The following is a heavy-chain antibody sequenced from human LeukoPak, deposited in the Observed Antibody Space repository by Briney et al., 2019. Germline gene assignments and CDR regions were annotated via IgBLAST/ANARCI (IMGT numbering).Heavy chain of an antibody. CDR1: GGSISSGGYY. V-gene: IGHV4-31*03. Sequence: SQTLSLTCTVSGGSISSGGYYWSWIRQHPGKGLEWIGYIYYSGSTYYNLSLKSRVTISVDTSKNQFSLKLSSVTAADTAVYYCASLYGDRRLAADENDYWGQGTLVTVSS. CDR2: IYYSGST. J-gene: IGHJ4*02. D-gene: IGHD4-17*01. CDR3: ASLYGDRRLAADENDY.